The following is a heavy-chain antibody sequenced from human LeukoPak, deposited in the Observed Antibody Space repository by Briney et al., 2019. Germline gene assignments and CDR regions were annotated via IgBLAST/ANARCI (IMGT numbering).Heavy chain of an antibody. CDR3: AATEGVTDKWLDP. D-gene: IGHD1-26*01. CDR2: AGNDGRIK. J-gene: IGHJ5*02. CDR1: GFTFITRG. Sequence: GGSLRLSCAASGFTFITRGMHWVRQAPGKGPQWVAFAGNDGRIKYNENSVEGRFTISRDNSKNTLYLQMNSLRPEDTAVYYCAATEGVTDKWLDPWGQGTQVTVSS. V-gene: IGHV3-30*02.